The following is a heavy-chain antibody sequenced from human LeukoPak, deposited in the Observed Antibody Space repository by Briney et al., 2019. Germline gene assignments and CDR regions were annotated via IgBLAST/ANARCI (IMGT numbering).Heavy chain of an antibody. CDR2: INPSGGST. CDR3: ASGFTVPYYYYYGMDV. D-gene: IGHD4-17*01. Sequence: ASVKVSCKASGYTFTSYYMHWVRQAPGQGLEWMGIINPSGGSTSYAQKFQGRVTMTRDTSTSTVYMGLSSLRSEDTAVYYCASGFTVPYYYYYGMDVWGQGTTVTVSS. CDR1: GYTFTSYY. V-gene: IGHV1-46*01. J-gene: IGHJ6*02.